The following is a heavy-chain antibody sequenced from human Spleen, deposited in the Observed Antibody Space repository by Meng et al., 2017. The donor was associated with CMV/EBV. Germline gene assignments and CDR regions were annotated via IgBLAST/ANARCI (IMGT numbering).Heavy chain of an antibody. CDR3: ARVGSTRGIAAARNWFDP. V-gene: IGHV3-11*01. D-gene: IGHD6-13*01. J-gene: IGHJ5*02. CDR1: GFNFGAYY. CDR2: ITGGGTTL. Sequence: GESLKISCTGSGFNFGAYYMNWIRQAPGKGLEWISYITGGGTTLSYAESVKGRFTVSRDNAKNSLFLQMDSLRPEDTAVYYCARVGSTRGIAAARNWFDPWGQGTLGTVSS.